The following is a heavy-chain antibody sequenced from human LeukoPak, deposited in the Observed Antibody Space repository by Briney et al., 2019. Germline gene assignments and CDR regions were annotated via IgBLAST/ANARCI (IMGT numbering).Heavy chain of an antibody. Sequence: GGSLRLSCAASGFTFSNYAMHWVRQAPGKGLEWVAIISYDGNDKYYTDSVKGRFTISRDKSKNTLYLQMNSLRAEDTAVYYCATTSSFWDGDYDFDYWGQGTLVTVSS. V-gene: IGHV3-30-3*01. CDR3: ATTSSFWDGDYDFDY. D-gene: IGHD4-17*01. J-gene: IGHJ4*02. CDR2: ISYDGNDK. CDR1: GFTFSNYA.